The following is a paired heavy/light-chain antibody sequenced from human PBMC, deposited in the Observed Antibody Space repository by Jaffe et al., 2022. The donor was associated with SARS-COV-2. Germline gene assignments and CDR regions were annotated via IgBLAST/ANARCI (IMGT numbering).Light chain of an antibody. CDR2: AAS. CDR3: QQYNSYPRT. J-gene: IGKJ1*01. V-gene: IGKV1-16*02. Sequence: DIQMTQSPSSLSASVGDRVTITCRASQGISNHLAWFQQKPGKAPKSLIYAASSLQSGVPSKFSGSASGTDFTLTISSLQPEDFATYYCQQYNSYPRTFGQGTKVEIK. CDR1: QGISNH.
Heavy chain of an antibody. V-gene: IGHV4-31*03. J-gene: IGHJ6*02. CDR2: IYYSGST. CDR1: AGSISSGGYY. CDR3: AREGRVYGDYGLGGMDV. Sequence: QVQLQESGPGLVKPSQTLSLTCTVSAGSISSGGYYWSWIRQHPGKGLEWIGYIYYSGSTYYNPSLKSRVTISVDTSRNQFSLKLSSVTAADTAVYYCAREGRVYGDYGLGGMDVWGQGTTVTVSS. D-gene: IGHD4-17*01.